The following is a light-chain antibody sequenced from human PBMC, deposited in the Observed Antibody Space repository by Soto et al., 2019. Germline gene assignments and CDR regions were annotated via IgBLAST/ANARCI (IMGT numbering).Light chain of an antibody. CDR3: ARWCTTTLSVL. V-gene: IGLV1-51*02. CDR2: ENN. CDR1: SSNIGQMF. Sequence: QSVLTQPPSVSAAPGQKVTISCSGSSSNIGQMFVSWYQQFPGTAPKLLIYENNKRPSGIPDRCSAAKSGTSATLDITGLQTGDEAEYYCARWCTTTLSVLFGGGTKLTVL. J-gene: IGLJ2*01.